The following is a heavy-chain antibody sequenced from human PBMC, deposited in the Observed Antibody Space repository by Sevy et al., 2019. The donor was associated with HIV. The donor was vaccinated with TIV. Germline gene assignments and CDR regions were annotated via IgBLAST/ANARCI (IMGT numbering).Heavy chain of an antibody. V-gene: IGHV3-23*01. CDR2: ISGSGSST. D-gene: IGHD6-13*01. Sequence: GGSLRLSCAASGFTFNNCVMNWVRQAPGKGLEWVSIISGSGSSTYYADSVKGRFTISRDNSKNSLYLQMNSLRAEDTAVYYCAKRQIAAALDYWGQGTLVTVSS. CDR3: AKRQIAAALDY. J-gene: IGHJ4*02. CDR1: GFTFNNCV.